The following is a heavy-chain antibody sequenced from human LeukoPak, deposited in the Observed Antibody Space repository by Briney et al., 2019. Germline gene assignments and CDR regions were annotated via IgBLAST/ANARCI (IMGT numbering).Heavy chain of an antibody. CDR3: ARSNYDILTGYTSPDY. CDR1: GYAFTTYG. D-gene: IGHD3-9*01. CDR2: ISAYNGNT. Sequence: GASVKVSRKASGYAFTTYGISWVRQAPGQGLEWMGWISAYNGNTNYAQNLQGRVTMTRNTSISTAYMELSSLRSEDTAVYCCARSNYDILTGYTSPDYWGQGTLVTVSS. J-gene: IGHJ4*02. V-gene: IGHV1-18*01.